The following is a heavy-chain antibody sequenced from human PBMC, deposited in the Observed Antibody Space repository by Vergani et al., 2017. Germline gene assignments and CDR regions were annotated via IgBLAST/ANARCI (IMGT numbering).Heavy chain of an antibody. V-gene: IGHV1-69*01. CDR1: GYTFTSYY. D-gene: IGHD6-19*01. CDR3: ARSQGAGPFDY. Sequence: QVQLVQSGAEVKKPGASVKVSCKASGYTFTSYYMHWVRQAPGQGLEWMGGIIPIFGTANYAQKFQGRVTITADESTSTAYLELSSLRSEDTAVDYCARSQGAGPFDYWGQGTLVTVSS. CDR2: IIPIFGTA. J-gene: IGHJ4*02.